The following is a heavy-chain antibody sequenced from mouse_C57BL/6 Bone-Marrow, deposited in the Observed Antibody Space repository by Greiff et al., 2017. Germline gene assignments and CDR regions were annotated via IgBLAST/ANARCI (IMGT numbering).Heavy chain of an antibody. Sequence: EVQLVESGGDLVKPGGSLKLSCAASGFTFSSYGMSWVRQTPDKRLEWVATISSGGSYTYYPDSVKGRFTISRDNAKNTLYLQMSSLKSEDTAMYYCARQLVLAYWGQGTLVTVSA. CDR2: ISSGGSYT. CDR1: GFTFSSYG. V-gene: IGHV5-6*01. D-gene: IGHD2-2*01. J-gene: IGHJ3*01. CDR3: ARQLVLAY.